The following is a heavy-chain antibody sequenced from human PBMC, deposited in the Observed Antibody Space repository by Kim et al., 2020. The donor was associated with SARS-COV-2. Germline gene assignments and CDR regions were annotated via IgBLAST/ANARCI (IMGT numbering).Heavy chain of an antibody. CDR1: GFTFSSYA. CDR3: MKDPGDA. Sequence: GGSLSLSCSASGFTFSSYAMHWVRQAPGKGLECVSLITDGGTPTYYADSMRGRFTISRDNSKNTVYLQMRSLRSEDTAIYYCMKDPGDAWGQGTLVTVSS. CDR2: ITDGGTPT. V-gene: IGHV3-64D*09. J-gene: IGHJ5*02.